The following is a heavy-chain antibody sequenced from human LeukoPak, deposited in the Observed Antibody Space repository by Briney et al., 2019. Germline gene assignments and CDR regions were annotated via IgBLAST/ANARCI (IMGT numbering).Heavy chain of an antibody. D-gene: IGHD6-6*01. Sequence: GGSLRLSCAASGFTFSSYSMNWVRQAPGKGLEGVSYISSSSSTIYYADSVKGRFTISRDNAKNSLYLQMNSLRAEDTAVYYCARERESIAARPYFDYWGQGTLVTVSS. CDR2: ISSSSSTI. CDR3: ARERESIAARPYFDY. CDR1: GFTFSSYS. V-gene: IGHV3-48*04. J-gene: IGHJ4*02.